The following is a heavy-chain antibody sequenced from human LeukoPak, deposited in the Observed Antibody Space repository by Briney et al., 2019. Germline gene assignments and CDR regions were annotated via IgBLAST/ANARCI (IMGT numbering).Heavy chain of an antibody. CDR2: IYTSGST. D-gene: IGHD1-1*01. J-gene: IGHJ4*02. CDR1: GGSISSRSYY. V-gene: IGHV4-61*02. CDR3: ARDLTIDYFDY. Sequence: SQTLSLTCTVSGGSISSRSYYWTWIRQPAGKGLEWIGRIYTSGSTNYNPSLKSRVTISVDTSKTQFSLKLSSVTAADTAVYYRARDLTIDYFDYWGQGTLVTVSS.